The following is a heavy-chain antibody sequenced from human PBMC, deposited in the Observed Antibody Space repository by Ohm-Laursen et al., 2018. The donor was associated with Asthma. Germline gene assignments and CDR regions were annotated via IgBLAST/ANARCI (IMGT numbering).Heavy chain of an antibody. CDR2: ITHAGYA. CDR3: VASRQSAWGWDL. D-gene: IGHD1-26*01. V-gene: IGHV4-34*08. CDR1: GDSFGAYY. Sequence: SQTLSLTCAASGDSFGAYYFSWIRQLPGQGLEWIGEITHAGYANYNASLESRVTISVDTSKEQFSLIVNSVTHADTAVYFCVASRQSAWGWDLWGQGTLVTVS. J-gene: IGHJ4*02.